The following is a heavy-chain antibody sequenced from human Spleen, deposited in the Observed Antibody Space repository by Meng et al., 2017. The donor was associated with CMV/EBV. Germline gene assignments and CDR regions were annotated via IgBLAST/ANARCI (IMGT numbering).Heavy chain of an antibody. CDR2: ISVDGSHT. D-gene: IGHD3-3*01. CDR1: GFSFSTYT. J-gene: IGHJ6*02. Sequence: GESLKISCAASGFSFSTYTMHWVRQAPGKGLGWVSFISVDGSHTFYADSVKGRFTISRDNSHNTLFLQMNSLRSEDTAVYYCAKDLGFYDFWDDYSTVYTMDVWGQGTSVTVSS. V-gene: IGHV3-30*04. CDR3: AKDLGFYDFWDDYSTVYTMDV.